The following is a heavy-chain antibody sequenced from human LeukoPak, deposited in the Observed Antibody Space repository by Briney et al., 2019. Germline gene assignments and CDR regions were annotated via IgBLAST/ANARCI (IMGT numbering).Heavy chain of an antibody. V-gene: IGHV3-33*01. CDR1: GFIFSSYG. CDR3: ARGRRDYYGSGSYLSHFDY. Sequence: GGSLRLSCAASGFIFSSYGMHWVRQAPGKVLEWVAVIWYDGSNKYYADSVKGRFTISRDNSKNTLYLQMNSLRAEDTAVYYCARGRRDYYGSGSYLSHFDYWGQGTLVTVSS. D-gene: IGHD3-10*01. CDR2: IWYDGSNK. J-gene: IGHJ4*02.